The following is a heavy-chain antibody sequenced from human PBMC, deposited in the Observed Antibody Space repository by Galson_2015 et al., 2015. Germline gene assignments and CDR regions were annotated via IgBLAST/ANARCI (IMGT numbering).Heavy chain of an antibody. V-gene: IGHV3-30*18. Sequence: SLRLSCAASGFTFSSYGMHWVRQAPGKGLEWVAVISYDGSNKYYADSVKGRFTISRDNSKNTLYLQMNGLRAEDTAVYYCAKGDGRQGYFDYWGQGTLVTVSS. CDR2: ISYDGSNK. J-gene: IGHJ4*02. CDR3: AKGDGRQGYFDY. CDR1: GFTFSSYG.